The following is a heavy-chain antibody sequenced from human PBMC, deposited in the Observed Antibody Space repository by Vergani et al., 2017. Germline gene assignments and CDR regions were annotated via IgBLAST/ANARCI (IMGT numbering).Heavy chain of an antibody. J-gene: IGHJ4*02. CDR1: GYTFTSYA. Sequence: QVQLVQSGAEVKKPGASVKVSCKASGYTFTSYAMHWVRQAPGQRLEWMGWINAGNGNTKYSQKFQGRVTITRDTSASTAYMELSSLRSEDTDVYYCARERFYDYVWGGYRLRGGYYFYDWSQGTLVSVSS. CDR2: INAGNGNT. CDR3: ARERFYDYVWGGYRLRGGYYFYD. V-gene: IGHV1-3*01. D-gene: IGHD3-16*02.